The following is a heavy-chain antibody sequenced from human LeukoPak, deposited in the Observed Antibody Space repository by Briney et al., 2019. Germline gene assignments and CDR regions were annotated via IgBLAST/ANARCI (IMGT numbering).Heavy chain of an antibody. V-gene: IGHV3-21*01. D-gene: IGHD2-2*01. CDR1: GFRFSSYN. CDR3: ARVGGHCTSTSCPPPDY. J-gene: IGHJ4*02. Sequence: GGSLRLPCAASGFRFSSYNMDWVRQAPGKGLEWVSFIDSSSRYIYQADSVKGRFTISRDNAKSSVFLQLNSLRAEDTAVYYCARVGGHCTSTSCPPPDYWGQGTLVTVSS. CDR2: IDSSSRYI.